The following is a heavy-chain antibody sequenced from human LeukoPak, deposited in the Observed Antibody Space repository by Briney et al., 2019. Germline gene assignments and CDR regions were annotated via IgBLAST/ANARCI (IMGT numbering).Heavy chain of an antibody. CDR1: GYTFTSYS. J-gene: IGHJ5*02. D-gene: IGHD3-22*01. CDR2: IDSKTGNP. V-gene: IGHV7-4-1*02. CDR3: ARDVGYYDSSGYYLGWFDP. Sequence: ASVKVSCKASGYTFTSYSINWVRQAPGQGLEWMGWIDSKTGNPTYAQGFTGRFVFSLDTSVTTAYLQISSLKAEDTAVYYCARDVGYYDSSGYYLGWFDPWGQGTLVTVFS.